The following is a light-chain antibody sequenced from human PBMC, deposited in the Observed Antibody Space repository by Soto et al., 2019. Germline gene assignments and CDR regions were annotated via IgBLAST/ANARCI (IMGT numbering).Light chain of an antibody. CDR3: QQYSADPFI. Sequence: DTQLTQSPGTLSASIGDRVSITCRASQPISDWLAWYQHKPGQAPKLLIFDASSLESGVPSRFSGPGSGTECTLPITSLQPDDFATYYCQQYSADPFIFAPRTTVEIK. V-gene: IGKV1-5*01. CDR1: QPISDW. J-gene: IGKJ3*01. CDR2: DAS.